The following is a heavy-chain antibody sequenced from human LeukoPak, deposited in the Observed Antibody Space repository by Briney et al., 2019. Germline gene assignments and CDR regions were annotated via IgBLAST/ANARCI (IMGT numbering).Heavy chain of an antibody. Sequence: GGPLRLSCAASGFTFNNYAMNWVRQAPGKGLEWVSSISGGGETTYYADSAKGRLTISRDNSQKTLYLQMNILRAEDTAVYYCARDYADYVGYFFFDYWGQGTLVTVSS. D-gene: IGHD4-17*01. CDR3: ARDYADYVGYFFFDY. J-gene: IGHJ4*02. CDR1: GFTFNNYA. V-gene: IGHV3-23*01. CDR2: ISGGGETT.